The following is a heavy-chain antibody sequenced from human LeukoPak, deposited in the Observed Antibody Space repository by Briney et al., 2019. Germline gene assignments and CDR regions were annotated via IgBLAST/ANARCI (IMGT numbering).Heavy chain of an antibody. Sequence: TSETLSPTCTVSGGSISSSSYYWGWIRQPPGKGLEWIGSIYYSGSTYYNPSLKSRVTISVDTSKNQFSLKLSSVTAADTAVYYCARQKGYSSGWYFDYWGQGTLVTVSS. D-gene: IGHD6-19*01. V-gene: IGHV4-39*01. J-gene: IGHJ4*02. CDR3: ARQKGYSSGWYFDY. CDR1: GGSISSSSYY. CDR2: IYYSGST.